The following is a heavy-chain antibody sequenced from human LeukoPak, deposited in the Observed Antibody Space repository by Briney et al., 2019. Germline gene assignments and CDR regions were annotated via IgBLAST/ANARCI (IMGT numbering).Heavy chain of an antibody. D-gene: IGHD2-8*01. V-gene: IGHV3-48*04. J-gene: IGHJ4*01. CDR1: GFTFSSYG. Sequence: RTGGSLRLSCAASGFTFSSYGMSWIRQTPGKGLEWLAYISGSGSDMYYADSVKGRFTISRDNAKNSLFLQMNSLRPDDTALYYCSTDPRLLIYWGHGTLVTVSS. CDR3: STDPRLLIY. CDR2: ISGSGSDM.